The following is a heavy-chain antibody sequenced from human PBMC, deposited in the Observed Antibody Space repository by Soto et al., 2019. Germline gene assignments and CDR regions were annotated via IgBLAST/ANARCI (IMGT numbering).Heavy chain of an antibody. J-gene: IGHJ4*02. CDR3: ANLNGYSSGNRFGLDY. V-gene: IGHV3-23*01. CDR1: GFTFSSYA. Sequence: PGGSLRLSCAASGFTFSSYAMSWVRQAPGKGLEWVSAISGSGGSTYYADSVKGRFTISRDNSKNTLYLQMNSLRAEDTAVYYCANLNGYSSGNRFGLDYWGQGTLVTVSS. D-gene: IGHD5-18*01. CDR2: ISGSGGST.